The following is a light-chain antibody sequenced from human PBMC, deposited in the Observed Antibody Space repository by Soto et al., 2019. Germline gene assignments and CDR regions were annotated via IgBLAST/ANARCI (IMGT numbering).Light chain of an antibody. Sequence: DIVMTQSRDSLAVSLGERATINCKSSQSLLYKSNNKNYLSWYQQKPGQAPRLLISWASTRESGVPDRFSGSGSGTDFTLTIRSLQAEDVAFYSCQQFSGSLALTFGGGTKVDIK. CDR2: WAS. CDR3: QQFSGSLALT. V-gene: IGKV4-1*01. CDR1: QSLLYKSNNKNY. J-gene: IGKJ4*01.